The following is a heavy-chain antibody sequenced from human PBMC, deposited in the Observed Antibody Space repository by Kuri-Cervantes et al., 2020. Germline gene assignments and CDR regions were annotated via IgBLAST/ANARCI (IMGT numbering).Heavy chain of an antibody. J-gene: IGHJ4*02. CDR3: AGSGDWPNSKIDY. V-gene: IGHV4-61*08. CDR2: IYTSGST. D-gene: IGHD2-21*02. CDR1: GVSISSCAYY. Sequence: SETLSLTCTVSGVSISSCAYYWSWLRQPPGKGLEWIGYIYTSGSTNYNPSLKSRVTMSIDTSKNQFSLKLTSVTAADMAVYYCAGSGDWPNSKIDYWGQGTLVTVSS.